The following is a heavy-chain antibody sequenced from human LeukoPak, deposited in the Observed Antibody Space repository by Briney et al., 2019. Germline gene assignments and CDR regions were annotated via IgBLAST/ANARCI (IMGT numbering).Heavy chain of an antibody. J-gene: IGHJ4*02. V-gene: IGHV3-23*01. CDR1: GFTLSNHW. CDR3: AKDETGTDTFDY. Sequence: GGSLRLSCAASGFTLSNHWMIWVRQAPGKGLEWVSAISGSGGSTYYADSVKGRFTISRDNSKNTLYLQMNSLRAEDTAVYYCAKDETGTDTFDYWGQGTLVTVSS. D-gene: IGHD1-1*01. CDR2: ISGSGGST.